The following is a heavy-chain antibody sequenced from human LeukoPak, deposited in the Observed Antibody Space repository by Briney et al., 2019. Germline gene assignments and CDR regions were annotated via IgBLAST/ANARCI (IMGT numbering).Heavy chain of an antibody. D-gene: IGHD3-10*01. CDR2: IYYSGST. CDR3: ARVDGSGSYYIPYFDY. Sequence: SETLSLTCTVSGGSISSGGYYWSWIRQHPGKGLEWIGYIYYSGSTYYNPSLKSRVTISVDTSKNQFSLKLSSVTAADTAVYYCARVDGSGSYYIPYFDYWGQGTLVTVSS. V-gene: IGHV4-31*03. J-gene: IGHJ4*02. CDR1: GGSISSGGYY.